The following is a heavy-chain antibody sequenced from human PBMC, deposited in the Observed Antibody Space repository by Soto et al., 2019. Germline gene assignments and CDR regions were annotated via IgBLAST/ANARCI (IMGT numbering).Heavy chain of an antibody. D-gene: IGHD5-12*01. CDR1: GFTFSSYA. V-gene: IGHV3-23*01. CDR3: AKDSYSGYDLEEDFDY. Sequence: EVQLLESGGGLVQPGGSLRLSCAASGFTFSSYAMSWVRQAPGKGLEWVSAISGSGGSTYYADSVKGRFTISRDNSKNTLYLQMNSLRAEDTAVYYCAKDSYSGYDLEEDFDYWGQGTLVTVSS. J-gene: IGHJ4*02. CDR2: ISGSGGST.